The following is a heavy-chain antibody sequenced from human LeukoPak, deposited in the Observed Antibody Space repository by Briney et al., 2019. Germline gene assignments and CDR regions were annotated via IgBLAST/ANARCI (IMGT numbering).Heavy chain of an antibody. CDR3: AREADYGDYVAPPDAFDI. Sequence: ASVKFSCKASGYTFTSYGISWVRQAPGQGLEWVGWISAYNGNTNYAQKLQGRVTMTTDTSTSTAYMELRSLRSDDTAVYYCAREADYGDYVAPPDAFDIWGQGTMVTVSS. J-gene: IGHJ3*02. D-gene: IGHD4-17*01. CDR2: ISAYNGNT. CDR1: GYTFTSYG. V-gene: IGHV1-18*01.